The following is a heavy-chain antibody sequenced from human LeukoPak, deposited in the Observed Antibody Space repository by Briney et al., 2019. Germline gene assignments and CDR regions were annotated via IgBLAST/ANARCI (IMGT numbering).Heavy chain of an antibody. J-gene: IGHJ4*02. Sequence: PVWSLRLSCAASGFTVSIYWMSWVRQAPVKGLEWVANIKQDGSEKYYVDSVKGRFTISRDNANNSLYLQMNSLRAEDTAVYYCARGGDYLDFWGQGTLVTVSS. CDR1: GFTVSIYW. V-gene: IGHV3-7*05. CDR2: IKQDGSEK. CDR3: ARGGDYLDF.